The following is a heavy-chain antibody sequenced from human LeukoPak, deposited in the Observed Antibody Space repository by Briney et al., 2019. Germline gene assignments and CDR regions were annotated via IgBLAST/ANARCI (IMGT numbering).Heavy chain of an antibody. D-gene: IGHD3-10*01. CDR1: GFTFSSYD. V-gene: IGHV3-13*01. J-gene: IGHJ4*02. CDR3: ARGVRRPGSGSYSIRYFDF. CDR2: ITTTDDT. Sequence: GGSLRLSCAASGFTFSSYDMHWVRQATGEGLEWVSTITTTDDTYYPDSVKGRFTISRENAKNSLYLQMNSLRAGDTAVYYCARGVRRPGSGSYSIRYFDFWGQGTLVTVSS.